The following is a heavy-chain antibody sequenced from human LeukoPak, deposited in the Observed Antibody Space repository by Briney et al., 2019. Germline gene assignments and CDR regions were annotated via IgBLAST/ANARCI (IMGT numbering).Heavy chain of an antibody. Sequence: ASVKVSCKASGNTFVGYYMHWVRQAPGQGLEWMGWINPNSGGTNYAQKFQGRVTMTRDTSISTAYMELSRLRSDDTAVYYCAREIPAAMPRGFDYWGQGTLATVSS. CDR2: INPNSGGT. D-gene: IGHD2-2*01. CDR1: GNTFVGYY. J-gene: IGHJ4*02. CDR3: AREIPAAMPRGFDY. V-gene: IGHV1-2*02.